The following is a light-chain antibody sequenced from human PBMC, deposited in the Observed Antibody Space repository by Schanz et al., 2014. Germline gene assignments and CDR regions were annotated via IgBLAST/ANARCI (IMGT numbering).Light chain of an antibody. CDR1: QTVSNN. CDR3: QQYGNSVRT. Sequence: EIVMTQSPATLSVSPGERGTLSCRASQTVSNNLAWYQQKPGQTPRLLIYGASSRATGIPDRFTGSGSGADFTLTISRLEPEDFAVYYCQQYGNSVRTFGQGTKLEIK. CDR2: GAS. J-gene: IGKJ2*01. V-gene: IGKV3-20*01.